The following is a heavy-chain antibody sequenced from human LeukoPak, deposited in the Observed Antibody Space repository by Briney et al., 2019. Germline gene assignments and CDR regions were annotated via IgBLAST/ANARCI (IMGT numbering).Heavy chain of an antibody. CDR3: AKGDPLYRAEYFQH. CDR2: ISGSGGST. Sequence: GGSLRLSCAASGFAFSSYAMSWVCQAPGKGLEWVSAISGSGGSTYYADSVKGRFTISRDNSKNTLYLQMNSLRAEDTAVYYCAKGDPLYRAEYFQHWGQGTLVTVSS. V-gene: IGHV3-23*01. CDR1: GFAFSSYA. J-gene: IGHJ1*01. D-gene: IGHD3-16*02.